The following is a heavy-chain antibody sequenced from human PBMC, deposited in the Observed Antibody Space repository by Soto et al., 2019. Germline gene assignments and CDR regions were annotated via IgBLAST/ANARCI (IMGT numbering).Heavy chain of an antibody. CDR1: GYTFTGYY. Sequence: GASVKVSCKASGYTFTGYYIQWVREAPGQGLEWMGWINPQTGGTSYAQKFQGRVTLSRDTSINTAYLELSRLTFDDAAVYFCARERYQVISDGMDVWGQGTTVTVYS. J-gene: IGHJ6*02. CDR3: ARERYQVISDGMDV. V-gene: IGHV1-2*02. D-gene: IGHD2-2*01. CDR2: INPQTGGT.